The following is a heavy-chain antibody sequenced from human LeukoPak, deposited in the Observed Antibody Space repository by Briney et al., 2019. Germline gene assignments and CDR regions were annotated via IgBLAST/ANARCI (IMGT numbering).Heavy chain of an antibody. J-gene: IGHJ6*03. CDR3: ARERGRSYGSVPYYYFYMDV. CDR2: IINSDGTT. CDR1: GFTFSTSI. V-gene: IGHV3-23*01. D-gene: IGHD5-18*01. Sequence: GGSLRLSCAASGFTFSTSIMTWVRQAPDKGLEWVSTIINSDGTTYYLESVRGRFTISRDNSKNTLYLQMNSLRAEDTAVYYCARERGRSYGSVPYYYFYMDVWGKGTTVTVSS.